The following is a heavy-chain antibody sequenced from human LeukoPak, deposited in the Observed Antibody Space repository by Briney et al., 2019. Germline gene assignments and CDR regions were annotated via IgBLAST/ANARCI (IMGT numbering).Heavy chain of an antibody. J-gene: IGHJ4*02. CDR1: GFTFRTCT. D-gene: IGHD4-17*01. CDR2: ISGSGGGT. CDR3: AKYDDGDYTPPCDY. V-gene: IGHV3-23*01. Sequence: TGGSLRLSCAASGFTFRTCTMSWVRQAPGRGLEWVSAISGSGGGTFYADSAKGRFTISRDNSKNTLYLQMNSLRAEDTAIYYCAKYDDGDYTPPCDYWGQGTLVTVSS.